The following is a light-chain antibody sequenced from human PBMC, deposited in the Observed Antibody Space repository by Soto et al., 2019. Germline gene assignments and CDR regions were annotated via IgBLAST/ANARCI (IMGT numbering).Light chain of an antibody. CDR2: EVS. V-gene: IGLV2-14*01. Sequence: SALTQPASVSGSPGQSITISCTGTNSDVGGYNYVSWYQQHPGKAPELMIYEVSHRPSGVSNRFSGSKSDNTASLTISGLQAEDAADYYCSSYTSISTLYVFGTGTQLTFL. J-gene: IGLJ1*01. CDR3: SSYTSISTLYV. CDR1: NSDVGGYNY.